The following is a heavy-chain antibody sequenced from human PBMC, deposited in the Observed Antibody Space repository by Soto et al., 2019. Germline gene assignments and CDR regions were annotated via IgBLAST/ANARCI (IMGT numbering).Heavy chain of an antibody. V-gene: IGHV1-46*01. CDR1: GYPFTSYY. J-gene: IGHJ4*02. D-gene: IGHD1-1*01. CDR3: ARRKGTYYFDY. CDR2: INPSGGST. Sequence: GGSVKVSCKASGYPFTSYYVHWVRQAPGQGLEWMGIINPSGGSTSYAQKFQGRVTMTRDTSTSTVYMELSSLRSEDTALYYCARRKGTYYFDYWGQGTLVTGSS.